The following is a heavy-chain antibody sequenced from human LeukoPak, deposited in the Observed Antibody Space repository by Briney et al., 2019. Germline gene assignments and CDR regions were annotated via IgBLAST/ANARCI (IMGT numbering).Heavy chain of an antibody. Sequence: GGSLRLSCAASGFTFSSYGMHWVRQAPGKGLEWVAVIWYDGSNKYYADSVKGRFTISRDNSKNTLYLRMNSLRAEDTAVYYCARGGEMDNWFDPWGQGTLVTVSS. CDR3: ARGGEMDNWFDP. D-gene: IGHD2-21*01. J-gene: IGHJ5*02. CDR1: GFTFSSYG. CDR2: IWYDGSNK. V-gene: IGHV3-33*01.